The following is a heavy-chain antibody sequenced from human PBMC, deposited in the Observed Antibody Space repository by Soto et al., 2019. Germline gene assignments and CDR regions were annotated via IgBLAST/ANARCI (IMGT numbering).Heavy chain of an antibody. V-gene: IGHV1-69*13. CDR1: GGTFSSYA. CDR2: IIPIFGTA. J-gene: IGHJ5*02. CDR3: ARVVEDIVVVVAATRPDNWFDP. D-gene: IGHD2-15*01. Sequence: SVKVSCKASGGTFSSYAISWVRQAPGQGLEWMGGIIPIFGTANYAQKLQGRVTITADESTGTAYVELSSLRSEDTAVYYCARVVEDIVVVVAATRPDNWFDPWGQGTLVTVSS.